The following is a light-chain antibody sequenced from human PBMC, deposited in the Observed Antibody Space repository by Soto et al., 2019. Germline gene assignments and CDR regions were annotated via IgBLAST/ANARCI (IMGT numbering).Light chain of an antibody. Sequence: QSVLTQPLSVSGAPGQRVTISCTGSGTSIGAGYDVHWYQQLPGTAPKLLIYGSTNRPSRVPDRFSGSKSGTSASLAITGLHIEDEADYYCQSYDKSLSASVFGTGTKVTVL. V-gene: IGLV1-40*01. CDR3: QSYDKSLSASV. CDR2: GST. CDR1: GTSIGAGYD. J-gene: IGLJ1*01.